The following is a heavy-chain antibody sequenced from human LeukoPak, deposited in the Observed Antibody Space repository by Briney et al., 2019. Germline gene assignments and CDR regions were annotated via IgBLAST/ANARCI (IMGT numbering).Heavy chain of an antibody. CDR1: GGSISSYY. J-gene: IGHJ6*03. CDR2: IYTSGST. Sequence: SETLSLTCTVSGGSISSYYWSWIRQPAGKGLEWIGRIYTSGSTNYNPSLKGRVTISVDKSKNQFSLKLSSVTAADTAVYYCARTIAVAGTGKPTDYYYMDVWGKGTTVTVSS. CDR3: ARTIAVAGTGKPTDYYYMDV. D-gene: IGHD6-19*01. V-gene: IGHV4-4*07.